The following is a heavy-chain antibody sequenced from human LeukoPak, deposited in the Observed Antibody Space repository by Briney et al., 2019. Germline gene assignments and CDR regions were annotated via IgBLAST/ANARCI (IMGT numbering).Heavy chain of an antibody. CDR2: INPNSGGT. V-gene: IGHV1-2*02. Sequence: ASVKVSCKASGYTFTGYYIHWVRHAPGQGLEWMGWINPNSGGTNYAQKFQGRVTMTRDTSISTAYMELSRLRSDDTAVYYCARDSSSPYYFDYWGQGTLVTVSS. CDR1: GYTFTGYY. J-gene: IGHJ4*02. CDR3: ARDSSSPYYFDY. D-gene: IGHD6-13*01.